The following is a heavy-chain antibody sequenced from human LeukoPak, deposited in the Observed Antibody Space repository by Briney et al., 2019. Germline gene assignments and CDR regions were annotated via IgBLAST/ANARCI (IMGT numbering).Heavy chain of an antibody. CDR2: IYTSGST. Sequence: SETLSLTCTVSGGSISSYYWSWIRQPAGKGLEWIGRIYTSGSTNYNPSLKSRVTISVDTSKNQFSLKLSSVTAADTAVYYCARGLGYCSGGSCYVDYWGQGTLVTVSS. CDR1: GGSISSYY. CDR3: ARGLGYCSGGSCYVDY. D-gene: IGHD2-15*01. V-gene: IGHV4-4*07. J-gene: IGHJ4*02.